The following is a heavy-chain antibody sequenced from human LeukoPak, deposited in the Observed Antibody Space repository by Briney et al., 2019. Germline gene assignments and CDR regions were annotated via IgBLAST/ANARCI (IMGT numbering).Heavy chain of an antibody. J-gene: IGHJ5*02. CDR1: GFTFSDYY. CDR3: ARDAGGRTQREGWFDP. D-gene: IGHD1-26*01. Sequence: GGSLRLSCAASGFTFSDYYMSWIRQAPGKGLEWVSSINSDSIWIYYADSVRGRFTISRDNTRNSLYLQMNSLRVEDTAVYYCARDAGGRTQREGWFDPWGQGTLVTVSS. CDR2: INSDSIWI. V-gene: IGHV3-69-1*02.